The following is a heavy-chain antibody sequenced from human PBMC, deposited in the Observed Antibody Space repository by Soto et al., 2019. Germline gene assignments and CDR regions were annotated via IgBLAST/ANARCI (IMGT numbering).Heavy chain of an antibody. CDR3: ARYSNSYYSKLFAP. V-gene: IGHV4-59*01. J-gene: IGHJ5*02. D-gene: IGHD6-13*01. CDR1: GGSISSNY. Sequence: SETLSLTCTVSGGSISSNYWSWIRQPPGKGLEWIGYIYYSGSTNYNPSLKSRVTISVDTSKNQFSLKLSSVTAADTAVYYCARYSNSYYSKLFAPWGQGTLVTVSS. CDR2: IYYSGST.